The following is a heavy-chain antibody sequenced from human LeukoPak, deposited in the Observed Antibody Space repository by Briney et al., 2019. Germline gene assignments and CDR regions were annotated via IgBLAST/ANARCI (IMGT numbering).Heavy chain of an antibody. D-gene: IGHD3-10*01. CDR1: GFTISRNA. V-gene: IGHV3-33*01. J-gene: IGHJ6*03. CDR3: AMHVSSAYYYYYMDF. Sequence: PGRSLRLSCAASGFTISRNAMHWVRQAPGKGLEWVAVMWYDGSNKEYADSVKGRFTISTDNSKNTLYLQMNSLRAEDTAVSYCAMHVSSAYYYYYMDFWGKGTTVIVSS. CDR2: MWYDGSNK.